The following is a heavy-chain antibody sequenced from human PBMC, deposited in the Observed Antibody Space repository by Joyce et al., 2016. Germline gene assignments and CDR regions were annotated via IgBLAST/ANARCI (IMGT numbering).Heavy chain of an antibody. Sequence: QVQLVQSGAEVKRPGASVKVSCKASGDTFSDFYIHWVRQAPGQGLEWMGWINPDTGDTKSAQTFQGRVTMTGDMSIRTAYMELNRLRSDDTAVYYCARIRSRTSAFDYWGQGTLVTVSS. D-gene: IGHD2-2*01. CDR3: ARIRSRTSAFDY. J-gene: IGHJ4*02. CDR1: GDTFSDFY. CDR2: INPDTGDT. V-gene: IGHV1-2*02.